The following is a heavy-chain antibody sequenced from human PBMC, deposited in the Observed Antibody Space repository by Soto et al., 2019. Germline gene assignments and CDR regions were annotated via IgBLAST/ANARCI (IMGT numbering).Heavy chain of an antibody. CDR2: IDSSGEK. CDR1: GLSITDSEMG. V-gene: IGHV2-26*01. J-gene: IGHJ5*02. CDR3: ARRHLAVAVSPWFDP. D-gene: IGHD6-19*01. Sequence: QVTLKESGPVLVNPTETLTLRCTVSGLSITDSEMGVSWIRQPPGQPLEWLAHIDSSGEKSYRTFLKSILAISKDTPQSQIVLTMTNMAPADTATYYCARRHLAVAVSPWFDPWGQGIPVTVSS.